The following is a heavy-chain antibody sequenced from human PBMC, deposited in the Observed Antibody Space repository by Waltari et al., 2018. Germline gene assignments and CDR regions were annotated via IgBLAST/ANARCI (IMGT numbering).Heavy chain of an antibody. J-gene: IGHJ3*02. Sequence: QVQLVQSGAEVKKPGASVKVSCKASGYTFTSYDINWVRQATGQGPEWMGWRNPNSGNPGDAQKVKGRVTMTRNTSISTAYMELSSLRSEDTAVYYCASPGDDFWSGSKFDIWGQGTMVTVSS. D-gene: IGHD3-3*01. CDR3: ASPGDDFWSGSKFDI. CDR1: GYTFTSYD. V-gene: IGHV1-8*01. CDR2: RNPNSGNP.